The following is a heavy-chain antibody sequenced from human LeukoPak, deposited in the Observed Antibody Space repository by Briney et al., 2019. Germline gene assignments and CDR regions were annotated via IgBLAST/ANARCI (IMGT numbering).Heavy chain of an antibody. D-gene: IGHD1-26*01. Sequence: PSETLSLTCTVSGGSISSHYWSWIRQPPGPGLEWMGYIFHRGSTNYNPSLKSRVTISVDTSKNQISLRVTSVTAADTAVYYCARGGSQEAFFSSGFDPWGQGALVTVSS. CDR2: IFHRGST. CDR1: GGSISSHY. J-gene: IGHJ5*02. CDR3: ARGGSQEAFFSSGFDP. V-gene: IGHV4-59*11.